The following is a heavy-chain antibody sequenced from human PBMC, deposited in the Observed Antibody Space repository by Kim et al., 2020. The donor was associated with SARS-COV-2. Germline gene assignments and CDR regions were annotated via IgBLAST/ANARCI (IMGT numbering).Heavy chain of an antibody. Sequence: SQTLSLTCTVSGGSISSSNYYWDWIRQPPGKGLEWIGNIHYSGSTYYNPSLKSRVTISVDTSKNRISLKLSSVTAADTAVYYCARMDGQWLGFDYWGQGTLVTVSS. V-gene: IGHV4-39*01. D-gene: IGHD6-19*01. CDR3: ARMDGQWLGFDY. J-gene: IGHJ4*02. CDR1: GGSISSSNYY. CDR2: IHYSGST.